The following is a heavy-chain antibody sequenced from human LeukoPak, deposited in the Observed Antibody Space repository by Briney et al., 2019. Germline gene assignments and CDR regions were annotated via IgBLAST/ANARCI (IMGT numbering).Heavy chain of an antibody. Sequence: SETLSLTCAVYGGSFSDYYWSWIRQPPGKGLEWIGEVNHSGSTNYNPSLKSRVTISVDTSKNQFSLKPSSVTAADTAVYHCARRGGDYNSSSYKGWFDPWGQGILVTVSS. CDR3: ARRGGDYNSSSYKGWFDP. CDR1: GGSFSDYY. CDR2: VNHSGST. J-gene: IGHJ5*02. V-gene: IGHV4-34*01. D-gene: IGHD6-6*01.